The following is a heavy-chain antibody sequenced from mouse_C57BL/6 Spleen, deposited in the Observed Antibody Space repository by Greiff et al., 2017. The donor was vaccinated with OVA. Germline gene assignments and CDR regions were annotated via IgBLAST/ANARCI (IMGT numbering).Heavy chain of an antibody. CDR1: GYTFTSYW. J-gene: IGHJ2*01. Sequence: QVQLQQPGAELVKPGASVKLSCKASGYTFTSYWMQWVKQRPGQGLEWIGAIAPSDSYTNYNQKFKGKATLTVDQSSSTAYMQLSSLTSEDSAVYYCVTRGTLLSFDYWGQGTTLTVSS. D-gene: IGHD1-1*02. V-gene: IGHV1-50*01. CDR2: IAPSDSYT. CDR3: VTRGTLLSFDY.